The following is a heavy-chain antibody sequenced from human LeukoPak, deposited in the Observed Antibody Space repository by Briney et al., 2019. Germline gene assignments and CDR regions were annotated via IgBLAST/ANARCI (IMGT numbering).Heavy chain of an antibody. D-gene: IGHD2-21*01. CDR2: ISYGGST. V-gene: IGHV4-39*01. CDR1: GGSISSNSNY. J-gene: IGHJ4*02. CDR3: ARQALWFFDH. Sequence: PSETLSLTCTVSGGSISSNSNYWAWIRQPPGRGLEWIGSISYGGSTYYSPSLESRVTISVDTPKNQFSLRLSSVTAADTAVYYCARQALWFFDHWGQGTLVTVSS.